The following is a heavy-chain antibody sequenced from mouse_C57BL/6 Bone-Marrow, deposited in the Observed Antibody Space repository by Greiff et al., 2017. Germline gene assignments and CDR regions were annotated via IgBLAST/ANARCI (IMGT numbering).Heavy chain of an antibody. Sequence: QVQLQQPGAELVKPGASVKMSCKASGYTFTSYWITWVKPRPGQGLEWIGDIYPTSGRTNYNEQFKSKAILTVDTSSNTAYMQLSSLTSEDSAVFYCARSGPLGRSFDYWGQGTTLTVSS. V-gene: IGHV1-55*01. CDR3: ARSGPLGRSFDY. J-gene: IGHJ2*01. CDR1: GYTFTSYW. CDR2: IYPTSGRT. D-gene: IGHD4-1*01.